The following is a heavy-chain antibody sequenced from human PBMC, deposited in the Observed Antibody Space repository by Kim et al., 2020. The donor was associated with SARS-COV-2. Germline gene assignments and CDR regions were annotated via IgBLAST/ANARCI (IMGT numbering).Heavy chain of an antibody. Sequence: SETLSLTCAVYGGSFSGYYWSWIRQPPGKGLEWIGEINHSGSTNYNPSLKSRVTISVDTSKNQFSLKLSSVTAADTAVYYCARVPYSSGWSPKAFLDYWGQGTLVTVSS. CDR2: INHSGST. V-gene: IGHV4-34*01. D-gene: IGHD6-19*01. J-gene: IGHJ4*02. CDR3: ARVPYSSGWSPKAFLDY. CDR1: GGSFSGYY.